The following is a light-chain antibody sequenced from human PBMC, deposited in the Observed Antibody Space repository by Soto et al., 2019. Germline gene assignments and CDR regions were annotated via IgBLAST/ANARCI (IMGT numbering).Light chain of an antibody. Sequence: QSVLIQPPSASGTPGQRVTISCSGGSSNIGRNTVNWYQQLPGTAPKLLIRSNDQRASGVPDRFSGSKSGTSASLAISRLQSEDEADYYCASYDDTLNGLYVFGTGTKLTVL. V-gene: IGLV1-44*01. CDR1: SSNIGRNT. J-gene: IGLJ1*01. CDR3: ASYDDTLNGLYV. CDR2: SND.